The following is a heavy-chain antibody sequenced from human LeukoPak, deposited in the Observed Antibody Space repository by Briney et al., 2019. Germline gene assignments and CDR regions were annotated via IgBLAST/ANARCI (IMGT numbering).Heavy chain of an antibody. D-gene: IGHD6-13*01. CDR3: ARGCWSIAAAGGYYYYGMDV. Sequence: GGSLRLSCAASGFTFSSYGMHWVRQAPGKGLEWVAFIRYDGSNKYYADSVKGRFTISRDNSKNTLYLQMNSLRAEDTAVYYCARGCWSIAAAGGYYYYGMDVWGQGTTVTVSS. CDR1: GFTFSSYG. V-gene: IGHV3-30*02. J-gene: IGHJ6*02. CDR2: IRYDGSNK.